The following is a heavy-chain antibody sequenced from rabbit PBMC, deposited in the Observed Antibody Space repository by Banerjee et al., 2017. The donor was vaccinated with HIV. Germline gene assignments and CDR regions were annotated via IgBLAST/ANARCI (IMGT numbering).Heavy chain of an antibody. Sequence: QSLEESGGDLVKPGASLTLTCTASRFSFSSTYYMCWVRQAPGKGLEWIACIRTSSGDTWYASWAKGRFTISRTSSTTVTLQMTSLTAADTATYFCARLGGNDIDYDDVNLWGQGTLVTDS. V-gene: IGHV1S40*01. D-gene: IGHD1-1*01. CDR1: RFSFSSTYY. CDR2: IRTSSGDT. J-gene: IGHJ4*01. CDR3: ARLGGNDIDYDDVNL.